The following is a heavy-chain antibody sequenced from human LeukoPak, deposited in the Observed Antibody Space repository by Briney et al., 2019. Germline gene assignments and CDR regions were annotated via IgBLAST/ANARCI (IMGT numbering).Heavy chain of an antibody. CDR1: GFTFSSYN. CDR3: ARPHGSGSYWDDAFDI. D-gene: IGHD3-10*01. Sequence: GGSLRLSCAASGFTFSSYNMNWVRQAPGKWLDWDAYISSSSSTIYYADSVKGRFTISRDNAKNSLYLQMNSLRDEDTAVYYCARPHGSGSYWDDAFDIWGQGTMVTVSS. CDR2: ISSSSSTI. V-gene: IGHV3-48*02. J-gene: IGHJ3*02.